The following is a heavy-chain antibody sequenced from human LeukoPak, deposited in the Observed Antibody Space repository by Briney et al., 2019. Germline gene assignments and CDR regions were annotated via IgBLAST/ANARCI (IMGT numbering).Heavy chain of an antibody. D-gene: IGHD6-6*01. Sequence: PGGSLRLSCAASGFTFTNYWIHWVRQAPGMGLVWVSRLPPDELDIIYADSVKGRFTASRDNAKNTVYLQMNNVRADDTAMYYCVGTIAARGSEYWGQGALVTVSS. V-gene: IGHV3-74*01. CDR1: GFTFTNYW. CDR3: VGTIAARGSEY. CDR2: LPPDELDI. J-gene: IGHJ4*02.